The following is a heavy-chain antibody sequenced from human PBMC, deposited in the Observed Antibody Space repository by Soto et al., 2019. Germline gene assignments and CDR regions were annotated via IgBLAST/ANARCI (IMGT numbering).Heavy chain of an antibody. CDR2: SSWNSGSI. CDR3: AKDIALRDYDYVWGRFNGMDV. D-gene: IGHD3-16*01. CDR1: GFTFDDYA. J-gene: IGHJ6*02. Sequence: EVQLVESGGGLVQPGRSLRLSCAASGFTFDDYAMHWVRQAPGKGLEWVSGSSWNSGSIGYADSVKGRFTISRDNAKNSLYLQMNSLRAEDTALYYCAKDIALRDYDYVWGRFNGMDVWGQGTTVTVSS. V-gene: IGHV3-9*01.